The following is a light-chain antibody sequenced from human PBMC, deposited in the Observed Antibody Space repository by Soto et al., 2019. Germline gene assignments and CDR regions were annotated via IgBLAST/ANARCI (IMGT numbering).Light chain of an antibody. CDR1: SSNIGAGYE. CDR2: ENN. V-gene: IGLV1-40*01. CDR3: QYYDSSLSGYV. Sequence: QSVLTQPPSVSEAPGQRVTISCTGSSSNIGAGYEAHWYQQVPGTAPKLLIYENNNRPSGVPDRFSGSKSGTSASLAITGLQSDDEAESYCQYYDSSLSGYVFGTGNKLTVL. J-gene: IGLJ1*01.